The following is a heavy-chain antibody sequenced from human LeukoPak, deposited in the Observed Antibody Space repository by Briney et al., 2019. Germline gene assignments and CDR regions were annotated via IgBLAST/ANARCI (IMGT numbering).Heavy chain of an antibody. CDR2: IYHSGST. Sequence: SGTLSLTCAVSGGSIRSSNWWSWVRQSPGKGLEWIGEIYHSGSTNYNPSLKSRVTISVDKSENQLSLKLSSVTAADTAVYYCARLPPYGDYIFDYWGQGTLVTVSP. D-gene: IGHD4-17*01. J-gene: IGHJ4*02. V-gene: IGHV4-4*02. CDR3: ARLPPYGDYIFDY. CDR1: GGSIRSSNW.